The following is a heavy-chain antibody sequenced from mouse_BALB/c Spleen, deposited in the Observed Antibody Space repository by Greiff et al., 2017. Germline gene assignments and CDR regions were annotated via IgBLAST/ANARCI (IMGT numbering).Heavy chain of an antibody. Sequence: QVQLKQSGPGLVAPSQSLSITCTVSGFSLTSYDISWIRQPPGKGLEWLGVIWTGGGTNYNSAFMSRLSISKDNSKSQVFLKMNSLQTDDTAIYYCVRGRLLYAMDYWGQGTSVTVSS. D-gene: IGHD2-3*01. CDR1: GFSLTSYD. CDR3: VRGRLLYAMDY. J-gene: IGHJ4*01. CDR2: IWTGGGT. V-gene: IGHV2-9-2*01.